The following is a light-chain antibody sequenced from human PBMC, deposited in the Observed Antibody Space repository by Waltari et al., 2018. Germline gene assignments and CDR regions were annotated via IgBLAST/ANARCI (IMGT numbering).Light chain of an antibody. V-gene: IGLV2-23*02. CDR3: CSFASRIGV. Sequence: QSALTQPASVSGSPGQSISISCTGTSSDVGSYKFVSWYQQHPGKAPKLSISVVTKRPSGVSNRFSGSKSGNTASLTISGLQADDEADYYCCSFASRIGVCGGGTKVTVL. J-gene: IGLJ2*01. CDR2: VVT. CDR1: SSDVGSYKF.